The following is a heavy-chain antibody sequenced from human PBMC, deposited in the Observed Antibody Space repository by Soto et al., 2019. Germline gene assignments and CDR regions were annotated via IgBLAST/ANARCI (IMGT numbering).Heavy chain of an antibody. CDR3: AKPPGLLFDY. J-gene: IGHJ4*02. D-gene: IGHD3-22*01. CDR1: GGSINSGDYS. V-gene: IGHV4-61*08. CDR2: IYYSGTT. Sequence: SETLSLTCTVSGGSINSGDYSWTWIRQPPGKGLEWIGYIYYSGTTKYNPSLQSRVIISVDTSKSQVSLRLNSVTATDTAVYYCAKPPGLLFDYWGQGTLVTVSS.